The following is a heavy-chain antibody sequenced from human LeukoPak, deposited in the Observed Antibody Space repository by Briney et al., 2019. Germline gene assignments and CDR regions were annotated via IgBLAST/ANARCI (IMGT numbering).Heavy chain of an antibody. CDR1: GGSFSGYY. V-gene: IGHV4-34*01. Sequence: SETLSLTCAVYGGSFSGYYWNWVRQPPGKGLEWIGEINHSGSTNYNPSLKSRVTISVDTSKNQLSLKLNCVTAADTAVYYCARGRILGSSPLGYWGQGTLVTVSS. J-gene: IGHJ4*02. CDR3: ARGRILGSSPLGY. CDR2: INHSGST. D-gene: IGHD6-19*01.